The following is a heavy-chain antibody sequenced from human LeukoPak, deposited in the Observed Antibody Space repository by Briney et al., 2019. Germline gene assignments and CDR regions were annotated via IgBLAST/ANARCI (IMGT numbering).Heavy chain of an antibody. Sequence: PETLSLTCTVSGGSLSPHYWSWIRQPPGKGLEWIGYIYYNGATKYNPSLKSRVTISLDTPKEQFSLRLSAVSAADTAVYYCARQTRGDSSPFHPRIDYWGQGTLVTVSS. CDR3: ARQTRGDSSPFHPRIDY. CDR1: GGSLSPHY. CDR2: IYYNGAT. D-gene: IGHD3-22*01. J-gene: IGHJ4*02. V-gene: IGHV4-59*11.